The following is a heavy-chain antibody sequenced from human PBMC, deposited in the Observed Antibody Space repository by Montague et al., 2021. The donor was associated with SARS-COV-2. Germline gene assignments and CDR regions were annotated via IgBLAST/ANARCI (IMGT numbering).Heavy chain of an antibody. V-gene: IGHV6-1*01. CDR1: GDSVSSKSVA. Sequence: CAISGDSVSSKSVAWNWIRQSPSRGFEWLGRTYYRSKWDSDYAESVKRRLVITPDTSKNQVSLQLNSVIPEDTAVYFCASSGITLTGLDAFDIWAKGQWSPSLQ. J-gene: IGHJ3*02. D-gene: IGHD3-9*01. CDR2: TYYRSKWDS. CDR3: ASSGITLTGLDAFDI.